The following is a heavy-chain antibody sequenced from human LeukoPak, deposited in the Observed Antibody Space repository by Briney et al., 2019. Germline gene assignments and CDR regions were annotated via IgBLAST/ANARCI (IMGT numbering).Heavy chain of an antibody. CDR3: ARGFPQWLVRYYYYYMDV. D-gene: IGHD6-19*01. CDR1: GGSFSGYY. J-gene: IGHJ6*03. CDR2: INHSGST. Sequence: SETLSLTCAVYGGSFSGYYWSWIRQPPGKGLEWIGEINHSGSTNYNPSLKSRVTISVDTSKNQFSLKLSSVTAADTAVYYCARGFPQWLVRYYYYYMDVWGKGTTVTVSS. V-gene: IGHV4-34*01.